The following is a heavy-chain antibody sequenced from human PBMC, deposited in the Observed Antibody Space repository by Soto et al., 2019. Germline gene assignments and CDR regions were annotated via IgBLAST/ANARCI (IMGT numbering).Heavy chain of an antibody. CDR2: ISAYNGNT. CDR1: VGNFSSSG. V-gene: IGHV1-18*01. J-gene: IGHJ6*03. D-gene: IGHD3-10*01. CDR3: ARVAYGSGSYYNYYYYMDV. Sequence: APEQSSYEARVGNFSSSGITWEQQAPGQGLEWMGWISAYNGNTNYAQKLQGRVTMTTDTSTSTAYMELRSLRSDDTAVYYCARVAYGSGSYYNYYYYMDVWGKGTTVTVPS.